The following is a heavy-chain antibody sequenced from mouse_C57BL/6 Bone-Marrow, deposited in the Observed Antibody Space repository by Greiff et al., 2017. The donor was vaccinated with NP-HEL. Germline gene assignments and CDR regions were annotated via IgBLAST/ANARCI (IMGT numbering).Heavy chain of an antibody. CDR2: INPNNGGT. CDR1: GYTFTDYY. J-gene: IGHJ1*03. CDR3: ARYPDYYGSRNWYFDV. Sequence: EVQLQQSGPELVKPGASVKISCKASGYTFTDYYMNWVKKSQGKSLEWIGDINPNNGGTSYNQKFKGKATLTVDKSSSTAYMELRSLTSEDSAVYYCARYPDYYGSRNWYFDVWGTGTTVTVSS. D-gene: IGHD1-1*01. V-gene: IGHV1-26*01.